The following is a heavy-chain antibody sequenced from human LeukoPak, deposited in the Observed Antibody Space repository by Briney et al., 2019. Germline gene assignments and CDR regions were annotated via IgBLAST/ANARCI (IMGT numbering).Heavy chain of an antibody. J-gene: IGHJ4*02. CDR2: IYYSGST. CDR1: GGSISSYY. CDR3: ARGQRGYSSSWHDY. V-gene: IGHV4-59*01. Sequence: SETLSLTCTVSGGSISSYYWSWIRQPPGKGLEWIGYIYYSGSTNYNPFLKSRVTISVDTSKNQFSLKLSSVTAADTAVYYCARGQRGYSSSWHDYWGQGTLVTVSS. D-gene: IGHD6-13*01.